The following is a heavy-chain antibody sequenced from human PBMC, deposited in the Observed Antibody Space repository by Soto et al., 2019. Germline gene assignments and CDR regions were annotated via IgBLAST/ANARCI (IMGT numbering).Heavy chain of an antibody. CDR1: GYTFTSYD. D-gene: IGHD5-12*01. V-gene: IGHV1-8*01. Sequence: ASVKVSCKASGYTFTSYDINWVRQAIGQGLEWMGWMNPNSGNTGYAQKFQGRVTMTRNTSISTAYMELSSLRSEDTAVYYCARGHRLHRVATINYWRQGTLVTVSS. CDR2: MNPNSGNT. J-gene: IGHJ4*02. CDR3: ARGHRLHRVATINY.